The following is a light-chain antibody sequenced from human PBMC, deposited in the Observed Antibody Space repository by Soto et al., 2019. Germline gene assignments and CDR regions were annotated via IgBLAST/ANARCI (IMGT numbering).Light chain of an antibody. J-gene: IGKJ4*01. CDR1: QSINNL. V-gene: IGKV3-15*01. CDR2: GAS. CDR3: QQYSNWPLT. Sequence: EIVMTQSPATLSVSPGERVTLSCRASQSINNLLAWYQQKPGQTPRLLISGASTRATGIPARFSGSGSATEVTLTISSLQSEDFAVYYCQQYSNWPLTFGGGTKVEIK.